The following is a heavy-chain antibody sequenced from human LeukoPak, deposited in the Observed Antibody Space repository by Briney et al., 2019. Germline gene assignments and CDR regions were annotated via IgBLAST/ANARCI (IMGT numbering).Heavy chain of an antibody. D-gene: IGHD2-21*01. CDR3: TRDSGESYAMDV. J-gene: IGHJ6*02. CDR1: GFTFITYS. Sequence: GGSLRLSCAASGFTFITYSLNWVRQAPGKGLEWVSYISKSNNIYYADSVKGRFTISRDNAKNSLYLQMNSLRAEDTAVYYCTRDSGESYAMDVWGQGTTVTVSS. CDR2: ISKSNNI. V-gene: IGHV3-21*05.